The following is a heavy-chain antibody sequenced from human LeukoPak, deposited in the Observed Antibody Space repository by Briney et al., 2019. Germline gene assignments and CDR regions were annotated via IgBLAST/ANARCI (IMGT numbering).Heavy chain of an antibody. D-gene: IGHD1-26*01. CDR2: IYYTGST. J-gene: IGHJ5*02. CDR3: ARRHSGSYYGKHWFDP. Sequence: PSETLSLTCTVSGGSISGYYWSWIRQPPGKALEWIGSIYYTGSTDYNPSLRSRVTISIDTSKNQFSLHLSSVTAADTAVYYCARRHSGSYYGKHWFDPWGQGTLITVSS. CDR1: GGSISGYY. V-gene: IGHV4-59*05.